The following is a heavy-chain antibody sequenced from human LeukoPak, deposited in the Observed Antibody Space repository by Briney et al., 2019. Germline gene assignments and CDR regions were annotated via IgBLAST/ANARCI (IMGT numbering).Heavy chain of an antibody. CDR2: INQDGTEK. Sequence: QPGGSLRLSCAASGFSFNYNWMSWVRQAPGKGLEWVANINQDGTEKYYVDSVKGRFIISRDNAKSSLFLQMNSLRAEDTAVYYCAREAWQQVGYWGQGTLVTVSS. D-gene: IGHD6-13*01. CDR1: GFSFNYNW. V-gene: IGHV3-7*01. J-gene: IGHJ4*02. CDR3: AREAWQQVGY.